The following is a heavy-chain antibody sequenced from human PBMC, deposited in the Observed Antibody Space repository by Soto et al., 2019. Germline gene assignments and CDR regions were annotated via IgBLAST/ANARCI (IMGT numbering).Heavy chain of an antibody. Sequence: SETLSLTCIVSGGSISSYYWSWIRQPAGKGLGWIGRIYTSGSTDYNPSLKSRVTMSVDTSKNQFSLKLRSVTAADTAVFYCARGISVARRDYYFDYWGQGTLVTAPQ. J-gene: IGHJ4*02. D-gene: IGHD6-19*01. V-gene: IGHV4-4*07. CDR3: ARGISVARRDYYFDY. CDR2: IYTSGST. CDR1: GGSISSYY.